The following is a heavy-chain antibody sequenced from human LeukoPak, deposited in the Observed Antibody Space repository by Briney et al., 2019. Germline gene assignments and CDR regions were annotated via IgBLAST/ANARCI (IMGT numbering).Heavy chain of an antibody. D-gene: IGHD2-2*01. CDR3: VRHGLGYCSSTSCVDSYNWFDP. CDR2: VYYSGST. J-gene: IGHJ5*02. CDR1: GGSISSSIYY. Sequence: KASETLSLTCTVSGGSISSSIYYWGWVRQPPGKGLEWIGSVYYSGSTYYNPSLKSRVTISVDTSKNQFSLMLTSVTAADTAVYYCVRHGLGYCSSTSCVDSYNWFDPWGQGTLVTVSS. V-gene: IGHV4-39*01.